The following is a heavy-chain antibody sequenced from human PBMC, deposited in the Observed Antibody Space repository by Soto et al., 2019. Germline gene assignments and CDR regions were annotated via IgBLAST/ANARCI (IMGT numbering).Heavy chain of an antibody. CDR2: VYYTGTT. D-gene: IGHD3-10*01. V-gene: IGHV4-31*03. CDR1: GDSITGGGYY. Sequence: SETLSLTCTVSGDSITGGGYYWNWVRQLPGKGLEWIGCVYYTGTTYYNPSLKSRITISIDSSKNQFSLTLSSVTAADTALYICARGAPRGRGVPTYLHYWGQGALVTVSS. CDR3: ARGAPRGRGVPTYLHY. J-gene: IGHJ4*02.